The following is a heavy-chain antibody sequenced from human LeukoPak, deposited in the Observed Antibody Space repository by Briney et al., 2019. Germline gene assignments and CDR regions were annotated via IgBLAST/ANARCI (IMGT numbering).Heavy chain of an antibody. CDR3: ARDSPLAGVVVTAIDY. D-gene: IGHD2-21*02. J-gene: IGHJ4*02. V-gene: IGHV3-7*01. CDR1: GFTFSAYW. Sequence: QTGGSLRLSCAASGFTFSAYWMNWVRQAPGKGLEWVANIKQDGSEKYYVDSVKGRFTISRDNAKNSLYLQMNSLRAEDTAAYYCARDSPLAGVVVTAIDYWGQGTLVAVSS. CDR2: IKQDGSEK.